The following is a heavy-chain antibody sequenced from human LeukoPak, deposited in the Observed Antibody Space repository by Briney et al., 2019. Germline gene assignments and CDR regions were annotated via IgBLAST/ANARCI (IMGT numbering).Heavy chain of an antibody. CDR3: ARDRRDGYCLGH. CDR2: IYSGGST. D-gene: IGHD5-24*01. CDR1: GFTVSSNY. V-gene: IGHV3-66*01. Sequence: AGGSLRLSCAASGFTVSSNYMSWVRQAPGKGLEWVSVIYSGGSTYYADSVKGRVTISRDSSKNTLYLQMNSLRAEDTAVYYCARDRRDGYCLGHWGQGTLVTVSS. J-gene: IGHJ4*02.